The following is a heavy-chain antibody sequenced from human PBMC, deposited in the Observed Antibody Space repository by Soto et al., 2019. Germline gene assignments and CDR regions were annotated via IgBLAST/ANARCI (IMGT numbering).Heavy chain of an antibody. D-gene: IGHD3-22*01. CDR2: ISYDGSNK. Sequence: PGGSLRLSCAASGFTSSSYAMHWVRQAPGKGLEWVAVISYDGSNKYYADSVKGRFTISRDNSKNTLYLQMNSLRAEDTAVYYCARDRGFTYYYDSSGYYPLNWFDPWGQGTLVTVSS. V-gene: IGHV3-30-3*01. CDR3: ARDRGFTYYYDSSGYYPLNWFDP. J-gene: IGHJ5*02. CDR1: GFTSSSYA.